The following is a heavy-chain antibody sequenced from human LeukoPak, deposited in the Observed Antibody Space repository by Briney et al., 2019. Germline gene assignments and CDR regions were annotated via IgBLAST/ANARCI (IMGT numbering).Heavy chain of an antibody. D-gene: IGHD6-19*01. CDR3: ASQSSGWAY. CDR1: GGSISSSSYH. V-gene: IGHV4-39*01. CDR2: IYYSGST. J-gene: IGHJ4*02. Sequence: PSETLSLTCTVSGGSISSSSYHWGWIRQPPGKGLEWIGSIYYSGSTYYNPSLKSRVTISVDTSKNQFSLKLSSVTAADTAVYYCASQSSGWAYWGQGTLVTVSS.